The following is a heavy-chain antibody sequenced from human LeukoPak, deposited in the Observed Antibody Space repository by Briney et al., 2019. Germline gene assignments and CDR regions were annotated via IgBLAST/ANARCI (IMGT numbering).Heavy chain of an antibody. CDR1: GFTVSSNY. D-gene: IGHD2-2*01. CDR3: SSTSLAWAGFDY. J-gene: IGHJ4*02. Sequence: GGSLRLSCAASGFTVSSNYISWVRQAPGKGLEWVSAISGSGGSTYYADSVKGRFSISRDNSKNTLYLQMNSLRAEDTAVYYCSSTSLAWAGFDYWGQGTLVTVSS. CDR2: ISGSGGST. V-gene: IGHV3-23*01.